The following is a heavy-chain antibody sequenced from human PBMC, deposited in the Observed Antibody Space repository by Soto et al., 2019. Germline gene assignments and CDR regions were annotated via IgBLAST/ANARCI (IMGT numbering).Heavy chain of an antibody. CDR1: SDSITSGPYY. D-gene: IGHD2-15*01. CDR2: IYYRGNS. CDR3: ARPGGSNSWYGVFDF. J-gene: IGHJ4*02. Sequence: QVQLQESGPGLVKPSQTLSLTCTVSSDSITSGPYYWSWVRQHPGRGLEWIGYIYYRGNSYYNPSLKSRIYISLDRSKNQFSLELNSVTAADTAVYYCARPGGSNSWYGVFDFWGQGTLVTVSS. V-gene: IGHV4-31*03.